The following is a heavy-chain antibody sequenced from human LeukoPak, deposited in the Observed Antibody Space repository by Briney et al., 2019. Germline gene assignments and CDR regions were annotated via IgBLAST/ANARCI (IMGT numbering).Heavy chain of an antibody. J-gene: IGHJ4*02. CDR2: IYYSGST. D-gene: IGHD4-17*01. CDR1: GGSISSYY. Sequence: SETLSLTCTVSGGSISSYYWSWIRQPPGKGLEWIGYIYYSGSTNYNPSLKSRGTISLDTSKNQFSLKLSSVTAADTAVYYCARLSTVTTSFDYWGQGTLVTVSS. CDR3: ARLSTVTTSFDY. V-gene: IGHV4-59*01.